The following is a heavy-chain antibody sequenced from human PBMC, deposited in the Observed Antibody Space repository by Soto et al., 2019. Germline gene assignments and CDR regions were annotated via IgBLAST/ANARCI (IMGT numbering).Heavy chain of an antibody. CDR1: GFTFSSYA. Sequence: WSLRLSCSASGFTFSSYAMHWVRQAPGKGLEYVSAISSNGGSTYYADSVKGRFTISRDNSKNTLYLQMSSLRAEDTAVYYCVKDDEFKSPYDILTGPFDYWGQGT. D-gene: IGHD3-9*01. V-gene: IGHV3-64D*06. CDR2: ISSNGGST. J-gene: IGHJ4*02. CDR3: VKDDEFKSPYDILTGPFDY.